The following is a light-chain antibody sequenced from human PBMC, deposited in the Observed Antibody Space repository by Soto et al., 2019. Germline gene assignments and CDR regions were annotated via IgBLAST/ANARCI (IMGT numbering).Light chain of an antibody. Sequence: EIEFAEFPGTLSLSPGERATHSCRASQSVSSNLAWYQQKPGQAPRLLIYGASTRATGIPARFSGSGSGTEFTLTISSLQSEDFAVYYCQQYNNWPGTFGQGTKVDIK. CDR2: GAS. CDR3: QQYNNWPGT. V-gene: IGKV3-15*01. J-gene: IGKJ1*01. CDR1: QSVSSN.